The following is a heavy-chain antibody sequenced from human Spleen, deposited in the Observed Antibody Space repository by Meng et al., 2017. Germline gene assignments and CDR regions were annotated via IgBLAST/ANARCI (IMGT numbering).Heavy chain of an antibody. CDR3: AREQWLAD. CDR1: GGIFSNYV. Sequence: SVKVSCKALGGIFSNYVIGWVRQAPGQGLEWMGGINAVFGTTNYAQKFHNRVTITSDESTSTVYMELTRLRSDDTAFYYCAREQWLADWGQGTLVTVSS. D-gene: IGHD6-19*01. V-gene: IGHV1-69*13. J-gene: IGHJ4*02. CDR2: INAVFGTT.